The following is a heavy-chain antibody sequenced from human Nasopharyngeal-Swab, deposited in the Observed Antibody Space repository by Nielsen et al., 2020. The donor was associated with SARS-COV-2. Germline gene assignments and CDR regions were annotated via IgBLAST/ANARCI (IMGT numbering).Heavy chain of an antibody. J-gene: IGHJ4*02. CDR2: IYYSGST. D-gene: IGHD5-12*01. Sequence: WIRQPPGKGLEWIGSIYYSGSTYYNPSLKSRVTISVDTSKNQFPLKLSSVTAADTAVYYCARQETGGYQYYFDYWGQGTLVTVSS. CDR3: ARQETGGYQYYFDY. V-gene: IGHV4-39*01.